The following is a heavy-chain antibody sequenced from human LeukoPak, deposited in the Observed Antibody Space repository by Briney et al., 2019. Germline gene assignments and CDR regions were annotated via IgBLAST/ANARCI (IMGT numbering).Heavy chain of an antibody. CDR1: GFTVSSNY. Sequence: PGGSLRLSCAASGFTVSSNYMSWVRQAPGKGLEWVSVIYSGGSTYYADSVKGRFTISRDNSKNTLYLQMNSLRAEDTAVYYCASSARNYYDSSGQLYWGQGTLVTVSS. CDR2: IYSGGST. V-gene: IGHV3-53*01. J-gene: IGHJ4*02. D-gene: IGHD3-22*01. CDR3: ASSARNYYDSSGQLY.